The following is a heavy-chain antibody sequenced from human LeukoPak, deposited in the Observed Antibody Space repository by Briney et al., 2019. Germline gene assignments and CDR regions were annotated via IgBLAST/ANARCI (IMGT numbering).Heavy chain of an antibody. V-gene: IGHV4-38-2*02. D-gene: IGHD2-8*01. CDR1: GYSISSGYY. J-gene: IGHJ4*02. CDR3: ARDKDIVLMVYSSEYYFDY. CDR2: IYHSGST. Sequence: SETLSLTCTVSGYSISSGYYWGWIRQPPGKGLEWIGSIYHSGSTYYNPSLKSRVTTSVDTSKNQFSLKLSSVTAADTAVYYCARDKDIVLMVYSSEYYFDYWGQGTLVTVSS.